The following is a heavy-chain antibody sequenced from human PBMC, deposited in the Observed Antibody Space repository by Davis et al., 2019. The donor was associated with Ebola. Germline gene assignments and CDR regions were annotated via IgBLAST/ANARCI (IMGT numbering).Heavy chain of an antibody. J-gene: IGHJ4*02. D-gene: IGHD3-3*01. CDR1: GGSISSYY. V-gene: IGHV4-39*01. CDR2: IYYSGST. CDR3: ARHCVYDFWSGYYSGYFDY. Sequence: MPSETLSLTCTVSGGSISSYYWGWIRQPPGKGLEWIGSIYYSGSTYYNPSLKSRVTISVDTSKNQFSLKLSSVTAADTAVYYCARHCVYDFWSGYYSGYFDYWGQGTLVTVSS.